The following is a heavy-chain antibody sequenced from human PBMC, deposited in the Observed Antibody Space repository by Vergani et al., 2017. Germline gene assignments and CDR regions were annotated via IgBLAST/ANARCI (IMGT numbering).Heavy chain of an antibody. CDR2: INHSGST. D-gene: IGHD3-10*01. CDR1: GGSFSGDY. Sequence: QVQLQQWGAVLLKRSATLSLTCAVYGGSFSGDYWSWIGQPPGKGLELIGEINHSGSTNYNPALKSRVTISVDTSKNQFSLKLSSVTAADTAVYYCARRTTMVRGVLEIARYYFDYWGQGTLVTVSS. CDR3: ARRTTMVRGVLEIARYYFDY. V-gene: IGHV4-34*01. J-gene: IGHJ4*02.